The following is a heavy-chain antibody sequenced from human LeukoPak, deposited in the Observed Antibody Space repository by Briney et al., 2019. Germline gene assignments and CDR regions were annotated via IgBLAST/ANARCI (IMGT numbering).Heavy chain of an antibody. CDR1: GFTFSSYS. V-gene: IGHV3-21*01. CDR2: ISSSSSYI. D-gene: IGHD6-13*01. Sequence: RGCLRLSCAASGFTFSSYSMSWVRQAPGKGLEWVSSISSSSSYIYYADSAKGRFTISRDNAKNSLYLEMNRLRAEDTAVYDCPSVPGYSSSWYDYWGQGTLVTVSS. J-gene: IGHJ4*02. CDR3: PSVPGYSSSWYDY.